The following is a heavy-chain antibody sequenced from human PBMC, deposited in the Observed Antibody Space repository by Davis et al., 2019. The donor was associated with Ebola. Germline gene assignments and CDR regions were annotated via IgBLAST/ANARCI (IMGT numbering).Heavy chain of an antibody. CDR2: IWYDGSNK. J-gene: IGHJ4*02. CDR3: ARSRYSSDCFDY. D-gene: IGHD6-19*01. V-gene: IGHV3-33*08. CDR1: GFTFSGSA. Sequence: GESLKISCAASGFTFSGSAMHWVRQAPGKGLEWVAVIWYDGSNKYYADSVKGRFTISRDNSKNTLYLQMNSLRAEDTAVFYCARSRYSSDCFDYRGQGTLVTVSS.